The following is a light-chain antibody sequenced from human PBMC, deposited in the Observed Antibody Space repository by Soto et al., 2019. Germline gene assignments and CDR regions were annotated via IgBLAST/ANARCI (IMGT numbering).Light chain of an antibody. CDR3: QQHNDWPRT. CDR2: GAS. V-gene: IGKV3-15*01. CDR1: QSVSTN. Sequence: EIVMTQSPATLSVFPGEVATLSCRASQSVSTNLAWYQQKPGQAPRLLIYGASTRAAGVSARFSGSGSETEFTLTISSLQAEDFAVYYCQQHNDWPRTFGQGTKVEIK. J-gene: IGKJ1*01.